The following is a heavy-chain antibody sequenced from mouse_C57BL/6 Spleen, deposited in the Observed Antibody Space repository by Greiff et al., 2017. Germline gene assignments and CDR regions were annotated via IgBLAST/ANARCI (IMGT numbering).Heavy chain of an antibody. CDR3: TRGGPNRVVDY. CDR1: GFTFSSYA. V-gene: IGHV5-9-1*02. CDR2: ISSGGDYI. D-gene: IGHD1-1*01. Sequence: VQLKESGEGLVKPGGSLKLSCAASGFTFSSYAMSWVRQTPEKRLEWVAYISSGGDYIYYADTVKGRFTITRDNARNTLYLQMSSLKSEDTAMYYYTRGGPNRVVDYWGQGTTLTVSS. J-gene: IGHJ2*01.